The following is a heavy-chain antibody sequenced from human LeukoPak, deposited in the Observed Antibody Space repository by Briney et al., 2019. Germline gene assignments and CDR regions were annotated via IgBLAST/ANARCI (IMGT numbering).Heavy chain of an antibody. D-gene: IGHD2-15*01. Sequence: GGSLRLSCGASEFTFSDYYMTWIRQAPGKGLEWVSYISSSGGTIDYIDSVKGRFTISRDNAKNSLYLQMNSLRAEDTAVYYCARDRCTGGTCRRSYYYYMDVWGKGTTVIVSS. V-gene: IGHV3-11*01. CDR1: EFTFSDYY. J-gene: IGHJ6*03. CDR3: ARDRCTGGTCRRSYYYYMDV. CDR2: ISSSGGTI.